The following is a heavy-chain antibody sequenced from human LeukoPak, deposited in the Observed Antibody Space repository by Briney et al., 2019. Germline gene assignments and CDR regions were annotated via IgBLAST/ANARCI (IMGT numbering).Heavy chain of an antibody. D-gene: IGHD3-10*01. Sequence: PGGSLRLSCAASRFTFSSYWMSWVRQAPGKGLEWVANIKRDGSEKYYVDSVKGRLTISRDNAENSLYLQMNSLRAEDTAVYYCARARDYGSGRANAFDIWGQGTMVTVSS. V-gene: IGHV3-7*05. CDR3: ARARDYGSGRANAFDI. J-gene: IGHJ3*02. CDR2: IKRDGSEK. CDR1: RFTFSSYW.